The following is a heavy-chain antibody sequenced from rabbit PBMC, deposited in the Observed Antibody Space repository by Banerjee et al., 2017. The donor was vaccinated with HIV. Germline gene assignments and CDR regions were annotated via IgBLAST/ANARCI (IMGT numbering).Heavy chain of an antibody. CDR1: GFSFSSSYW. V-gene: IGHV1S40*01. J-gene: IGHJ3*01. D-gene: IGHD6-1*01. CDR2: IYAGSSGST. Sequence: QSLEESGGDLVKPGASLTLTCTASGFSFSSSYWICWIRQAPGKGLEWIACIYAGSSGSTYYASWAKGRFTISKTSSTTVTLQMTSLTAADTATYFCARDYNAGYGYAIGDLWGQGTLVTVS. CDR3: ARDYNAGYGYAIGDL.